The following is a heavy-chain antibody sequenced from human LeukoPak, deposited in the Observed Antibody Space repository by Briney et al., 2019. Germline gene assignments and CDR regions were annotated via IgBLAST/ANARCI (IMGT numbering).Heavy chain of an antibody. J-gene: IGHJ5*01. CDR3: TRQLSWASDTGDS. CDR1: GGSISGSRRY. CDR2: IRYIGTT. V-gene: IGHV4-39*01. Sequence: PSETLSLTCNVSGGSISGSRRYWGRVPQPPGGGLQWIGSIRYIGTTYYNPSLQSRLTISVDNSQNQFSLKLKSVTAADTPMYYCTRQLSWASDTGDSWGQGTLVTVSS. D-gene: IGHD6-13*01.